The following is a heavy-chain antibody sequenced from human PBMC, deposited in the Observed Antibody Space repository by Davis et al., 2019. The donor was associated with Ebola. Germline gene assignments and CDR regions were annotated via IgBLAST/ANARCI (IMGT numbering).Heavy chain of an antibody. CDR1: GFSFSTYA. Sequence: GESLKISCAASGFSFSTYAMSWVRQAPGTGLEWVSGISGSGESTSYADSVKGRFTISRDNSKNTLYLQMNGLRPEDTAMYYCAKGNPLAYWGQGTLVTVSS. CDR3: AKGNPLAY. V-gene: IGHV3-23*01. J-gene: IGHJ4*02. CDR2: ISGSGEST.